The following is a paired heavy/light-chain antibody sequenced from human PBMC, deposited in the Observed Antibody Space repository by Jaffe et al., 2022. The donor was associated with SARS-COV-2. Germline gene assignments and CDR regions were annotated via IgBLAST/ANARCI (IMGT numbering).Heavy chain of an antibody. CDR1: GFTFSSYA. D-gene: IGHD6-6*01. J-gene: IGHJ4*02. CDR2: ITDTGDDT. V-gene: IGHV3-23*01. Sequence: EVQLLESGGGLVQPGGSLRLSCAASGFTFSSYAMSWVRQAPGKGLEWFSAITDTGDDTYYADSVKGRFTISRDNSKNTLYLQMNSLRAEDAAVYYCAKGSRSSRPYYFDSWGQGTLVTVSS. CDR3: AKGSRSSRPYYFDS.
Light chain of an antibody. CDR3: QQYGSSRA. CDR1: QSVSGSS. CDR2: GAS. Sequence: EIVLTQSPGTLPLSPGERATLSCRASQSVSGSSLAWYQQKPGQAPRLLIYGASSRATGIPDRFSGSGSGTDFTLTISRLEPEDFAVYYCQQYGSSRAFGQGTKVEIK. J-gene: IGKJ1*01. V-gene: IGKV3-20*01.